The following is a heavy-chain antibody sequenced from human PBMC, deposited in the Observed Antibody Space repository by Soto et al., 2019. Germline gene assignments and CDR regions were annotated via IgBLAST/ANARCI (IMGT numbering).Heavy chain of an antibody. V-gene: IGHV1-69*06. D-gene: IGHD3-3*01. CDR3: ARGYDFWSGYYIPPYFDY. J-gene: IGHJ4*02. CDR2: IIPIFGTA. Sequence: RASVKVSCKASGGTFSSYAISWVRQAPGQGLEWMGGIIPIFGTANYAQKFQGRVTITADKSTSTAYMELSSLRSEDTAVYYCARGYDFWSGYYIPPYFDYWGQGTLVTVSS. CDR1: GGTFSSYA.